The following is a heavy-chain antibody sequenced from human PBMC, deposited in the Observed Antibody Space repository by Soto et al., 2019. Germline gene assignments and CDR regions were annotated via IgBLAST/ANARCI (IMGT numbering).Heavy chain of an antibody. CDR2: IYTSGST. CDR1: GGSISSYY. CDR3: ARDLSYYDSSGYSNWFDP. D-gene: IGHD3-22*01. V-gene: IGHV4-4*07. J-gene: IGHJ5*02. Sequence: SETLSLTXTVSGGSISSYYWSWIRQPAGKGLEWIGRIYTSGSTNYNPSLKSRVTMSVDTSKNQFSLKLSSVTAADTAVYYCARDLSYYDSSGYSNWFDPWGQGTLVTVSS.